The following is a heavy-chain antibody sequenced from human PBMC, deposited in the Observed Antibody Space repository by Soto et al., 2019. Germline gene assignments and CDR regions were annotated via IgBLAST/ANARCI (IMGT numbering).Heavy chain of an antibody. CDR2: INPSGGSR. CDR1: GYTFTSYY. J-gene: IGHJ6*02. D-gene: IGHD2-2*01. CDR3: ARERGCSSTSCYVAYYYYGMDV. Sequence: GASVKVSCKASGYTFTSYYMHWGRQAPGQGLEWMGIINPSGGSRSYAHKFQVRVTMTRDTSTSTVYMELSSLRSEDTAVYYCARERGCSSTSCYVAYYYYGMDVWGQGTTVTVSS. V-gene: IGHV1-46*01.